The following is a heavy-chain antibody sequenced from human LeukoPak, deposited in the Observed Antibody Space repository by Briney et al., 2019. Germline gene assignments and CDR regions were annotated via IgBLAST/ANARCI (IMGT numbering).Heavy chain of an antibody. CDR2: IYHSGST. CDR1: GGSISSGGYS. CDR3: ARVGLLADWFDP. Sequence: KASQTLSLTCAVSGGSISSGGYSWSWIRQPPGKGLEWIGYIYHSGSTYYNPSLKSRVTISVDRSKNQFSLKLSSVTAADPAVYYCARVGLLADWFDPWGQGTLVTVSS. V-gene: IGHV4-30-2*01. J-gene: IGHJ5*02.